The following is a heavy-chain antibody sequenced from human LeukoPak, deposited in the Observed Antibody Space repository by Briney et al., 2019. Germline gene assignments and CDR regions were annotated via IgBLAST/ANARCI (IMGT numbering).Heavy chain of an antibody. CDR2: MSYVGIT. Sequence: SETLSLACTVSGDSISSTTYWWGWIRQSPGKGLEWIGSMSYVGITSYNPSLKSRVTMSVDTSKNQFSLKLSSVTAADTAVYYCARDQGGYSSGLSFDYWGQGTLVTVSS. CDR3: ARDQGGYSSGLSFDY. J-gene: IGHJ4*02. CDR1: GDSISSTTYW. D-gene: IGHD6-19*01. V-gene: IGHV4-39*07.